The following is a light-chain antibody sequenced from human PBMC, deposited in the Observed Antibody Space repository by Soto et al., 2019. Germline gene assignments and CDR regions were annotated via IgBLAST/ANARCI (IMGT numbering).Light chain of an antibody. V-gene: IGLV2-14*01. CDR2: EVS. Sequence: QSALTQPASVSGSPGQSITISCTGTSSDVGNYKYVSWYQQHPGKAPKLMIYEVSNRPSGVSNRSSGSKAGNTPSLTISGLQAEDETDYYCFSYTSSGPYVFGTGTKVTVL. J-gene: IGLJ1*01. CDR1: SSDVGNYKY. CDR3: FSYTSSGPYV.